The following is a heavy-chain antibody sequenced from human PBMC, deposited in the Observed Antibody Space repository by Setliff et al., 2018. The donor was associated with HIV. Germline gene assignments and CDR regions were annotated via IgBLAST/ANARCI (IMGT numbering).Heavy chain of an antibody. J-gene: IGHJ6*03. Sequence: LRLSCAASGFTFSNYAMHWVRQAPGKGLEWVAILSYDGSTKYYADSLKGRFTISRDNSKNTVYLQMNSLRPEDTAVYYCAREGRVNDIFTGGYMDVWGKGTTVTV. D-gene: IGHD3-9*01. CDR2: LSYDGSTK. V-gene: IGHV3-30-3*01. CDR3: AREGRVNDIFTGGYMDV. CDR1: GFTFSNYA.